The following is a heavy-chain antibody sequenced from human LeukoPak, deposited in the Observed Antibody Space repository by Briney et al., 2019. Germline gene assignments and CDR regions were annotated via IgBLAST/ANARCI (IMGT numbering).Heavy chain of an antibody. CDR1: GFTVSSNY. V-gene: IGHV3-53*01. CDR3: AKDTLVVPAASDAFHI. J-gene: IGHJ3*02. D-gene: IGHD2-2*01. Sequence: GGSLRLSCAASGFTVSSNYMSWVRQAPGKGLDWVSGIYSGGSTYYADSVKGRFTISRDNFKHTLYLQINSLRAEDTAVYYCAKDTLVVPAASDAFHIWGQGTMVTVSS. CDR2: IYSGGST.